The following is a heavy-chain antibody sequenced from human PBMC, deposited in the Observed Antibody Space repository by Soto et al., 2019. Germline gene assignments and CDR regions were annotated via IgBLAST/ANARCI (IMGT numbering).Heavy chain of an antibody. V-gene: IGHV5-51*01. J-gene: IGHJ3*02. CDR1: GYSFTSYW. Sequence: PGESLTISCKSSGYSFTSYWIGWVRQMPGKGLEWVGIIYPGDSDIRYSPSFQGQVTISADKSISTAYLQWSSLKASDTAMYYCARRGGYYYDSSGPFDIWGQGTMVTVSS. CDR2: IYPGDSDI. CDR3: ARRGGYYYDSSGPFDI. D-gene: IGHD3-22*01.